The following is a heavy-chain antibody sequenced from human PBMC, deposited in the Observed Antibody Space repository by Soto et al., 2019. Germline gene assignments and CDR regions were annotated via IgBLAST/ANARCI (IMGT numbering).Heavy chain of an antibody. J-gene: IGHJ6*02. D-gene: IGHD3-10*01. Sequence: SETLSLTCTVSGGSISSYYWSWIRQPAGKGLEWIGRIYTSGSTNYNPSLKSRVTMSVDTSKNQFSLKLSSVTAADTAVYYCARDFEATMVRGVIIAYYYYGMDVWGQGTTVTV. CDR1: GGSISSYY. CDR2: IYTSGST. CDR3: ARDFEATMVRGVIIAYYYYGMDV. V-gene: IGHV4-4*07.